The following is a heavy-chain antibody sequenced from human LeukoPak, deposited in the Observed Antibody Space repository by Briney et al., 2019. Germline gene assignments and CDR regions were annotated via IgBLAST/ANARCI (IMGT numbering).Heavy chain of an antibody. CDR3: SSGNSHAFDI. D-gene: IGHD4-23*01. Sequence: GGSLRLSCAASGFTFSSYWMHWVRQAPGKGPVWVSRINSDGSSTSYADSVKGRFTISRDNAKNTLYLQMNNLRAEDTAVYYCSSGNSHAFDIWGQGTMVTVSS. CDR2: INSDGSST. CDR1: GFTFSSYW. J-gene: IGHJ3*02. V-gene: IGHV3-74*01.